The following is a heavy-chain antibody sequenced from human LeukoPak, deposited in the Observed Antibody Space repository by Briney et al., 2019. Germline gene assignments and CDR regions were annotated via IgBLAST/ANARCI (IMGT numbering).Heavy chain of an antibody. V-gene: IGHV4-61*02. CDR1: GDSITSGSYY. Sequence: SETLSLTCTVSGDSITSGSYYWSWIRHPAGKGLEWIGRIYTSGSTKYNPSLKSRVTISVDTSKNQFSLKLSSVTAADTAVYYCASGPKAYYDSSGKYNWFDPWGQGTLVTVSS. CDR3: ASGPKAYYDSSGKYNWFDP. J-gene: IGHJ5*02. CDR2: IYTSGST. D-gene: IGHD3-22*01.